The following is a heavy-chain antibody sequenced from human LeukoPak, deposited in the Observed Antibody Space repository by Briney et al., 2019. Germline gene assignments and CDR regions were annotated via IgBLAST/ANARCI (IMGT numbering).Heavy chain of an antibody. Sequence: PSETLSLTCTVSGVSISSDCWSWIRQPPGKGLELIGYIYYSGSTHYNPSLRSRVTISVDMSKNQFSLNLSSVTAADTAVYYCAREREGLENSGWPYYFDYWGQGTLVTVSS. CDR1: GVSISSDC. CDR2: IYYSGST. V-gene: IGHV4-59*01. D-gene: IGHD6-19*01. CDR3: AREREGLENSGWPYYFDY. J-gene: IGHJ4*02.